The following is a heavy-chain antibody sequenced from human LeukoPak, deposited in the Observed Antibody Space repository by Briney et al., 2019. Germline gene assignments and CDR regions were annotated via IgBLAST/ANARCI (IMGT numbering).Heavy chain of an antibody. V-gene: IGHV3-23*01. CDR3: AKDHLPGIVVADRDY. J-gene: IGHJ4*02. CDR2: ISGSGGST. CDR1: GFTFSSYA. D-gene: IGHD6-19*01. Sequence: GGSLRLSCAASGFTFSSYAMSWVRQAPGKGLEWVSAISGSGGSTYYADSVKGRFTISRDNSKNTLYLQINSLRAEDTAVYYCAKDHLPGIVVADRDYWGQGTLVTVSS.